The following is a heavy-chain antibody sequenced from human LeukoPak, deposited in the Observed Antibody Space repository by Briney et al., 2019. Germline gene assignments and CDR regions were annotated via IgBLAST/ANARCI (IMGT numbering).Heavy chain of an antibody. CDR1: GFTVSSSY. Sequence: GGSLRLSCAASGFTVSSSYMSWVRQAPGKGLEWVSVIYSGGSTYYADSVKGRFTISRDNSKNTLYLQMNSLRAEDTAVYYCARDRYSYGFSYGMDVWGKGTTVTVSS. V-gene: IGHV3-53*01. CDR2: IYSGGST. J-gene: IGHJ6*04. CDR3: ARDRYSYGFSYGMDV. D-gene: IGHD5-18*01.